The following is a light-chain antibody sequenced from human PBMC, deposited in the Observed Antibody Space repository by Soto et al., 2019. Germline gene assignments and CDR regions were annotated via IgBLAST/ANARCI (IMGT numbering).Light chain of an antibody. CDR3: LQDYISPFT. CDR2: AAS. V-gene: IGKV1-6*01. J-gene: IGKJ3*01. CDR1: QGIRND. Sequence: AVQMTQSPSSLSASVGDRVTITCRASQGIRNDLGWYQQSPGIAPKLLIYAASNLQSGVPLRFSGSGSGTDFTLTISSLQPEDFATYYCLQDYISPFTFGPGTKVDIK.